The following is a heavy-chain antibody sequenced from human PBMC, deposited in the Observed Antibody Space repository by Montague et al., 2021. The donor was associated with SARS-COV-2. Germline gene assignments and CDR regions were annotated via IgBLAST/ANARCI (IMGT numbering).Heavy chain of an antibody. D-gene: IGHD5-18*01. CDR2: ISSSSSYI. CDR3: ARSNGDTAMDFNWFDP. J-gene: IGHJ5*02. CDR1: GFTFSSYS. V-gene: IGHV3-21*01. Sequence: SLRLSCAASGFTFSSYSMNWVRQAPGKGLEWVSSISSSSSYIYYADSVKGRFTISRDNAKNSLYLQMNSLRAEDTAVYYCARSNGDTAMDFNWFDPWGQGTLVTVSS.